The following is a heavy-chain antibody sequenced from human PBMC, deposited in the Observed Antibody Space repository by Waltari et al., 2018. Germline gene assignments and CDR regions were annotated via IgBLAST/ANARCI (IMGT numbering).Heavy chain of an antibody. V-gene: IGHV4-38-2*01. CDR2: IYHSGST. CDR1: GYSISSGYY. Sequence: QVQLQESGPGLVKPSETLSLTCAVSGYSISSGYYWGWIRQPPGKGLEWIGSIYHSGSTDYTPALQSRVTISGGTAKNRFSLKLSSGPAADTAGYYGAGGGHYGAPGGWGQGPLVTVSS. J-gene: IGHJ4*02. CDR3: AGGGHYGAPGG. D-gene: IGHD3-10*01.